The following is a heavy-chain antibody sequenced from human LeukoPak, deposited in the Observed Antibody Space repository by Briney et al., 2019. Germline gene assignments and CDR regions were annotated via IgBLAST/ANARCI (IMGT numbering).Heavy chain of an antibody. J-gene: IGHJ4*02. CDR3: AKGPSSGWYYFEY. CDR1: GFTLSSYG. D-gene: IGHD6-19*01. CDR2: LSYDGGNK. V-gene: IGHV3-30*18. Sequence: GGSLRLSCAASGFTLSSYGMHWVRQAPGKGQEWVALLSYDGGNKYSADSVKGRFTISRDNSKNTLYLQMNSLRGEDTAVYYCAKGPSSGWYYFEYWGQGTLVTVSS.